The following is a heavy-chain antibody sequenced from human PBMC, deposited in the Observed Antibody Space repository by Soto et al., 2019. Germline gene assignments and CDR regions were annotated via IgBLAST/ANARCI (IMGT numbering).Heavy chain of an antibody. CDR3: ARDPLSSSQRGYFDF. D-gene: IGHD1-26*01. V-gene: IGHV3-30-3*01. CDR1: GFTFSCYA. CDR2: ISYDGSNK. Sequence: PGGSLRLSCAASGFTFSCYAMHWVRQTPGKGLDWVAVISYDGSNKYYADSVKGRFTISRDNSKNTLYLQMNSLRAEDTAVYYCARDPLSSSQRGYFDFWGQGTLVTVSS. J-gene: IGHJ4*02.